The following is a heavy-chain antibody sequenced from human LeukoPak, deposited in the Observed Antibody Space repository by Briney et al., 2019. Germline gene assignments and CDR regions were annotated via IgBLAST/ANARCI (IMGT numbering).Heavy chain of an antibody. CDR1: GFTFSSYG. J-gene: IGHJ3*02. V-gene: IGHV3-30*02. CDR2: IRYDGSNK. Sequence: GGSLRLSCAASGFTFSSYGMHWVRQAPGKGLEWVAFIRYDGSNKYYADSVKGRFTISRDNSKNTLYLQMNSLRAEDTAVYYCARGAQGFWYYYDSSGYWYDAFDIWGQGTMVTVSS. D-gene: IGHD3-22*01. CDR3: ARGAQGFWYYYDSSGYWYDAFDI.